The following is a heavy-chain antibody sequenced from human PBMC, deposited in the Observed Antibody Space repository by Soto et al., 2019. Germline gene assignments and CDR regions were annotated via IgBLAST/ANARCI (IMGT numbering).Heavy chain of an antibody. V-gene: IGHV1-18*01. CDR1: GYTFTSFG. Sequence: QVQLVQSGPEVKKPGASVRVSCKASGYTFTSFGIGWVRQGPGRGLEWMGWLSGYNGETVYAQKFQGRVTLTSETSTNTAYMELRSLTSDDTAMYYCARDLVPWGQGTLVTVSS. CDR2: LSGYNGET. D-gene: IGHD3-16*02. CDR3: ARDLVP. J-gene: IGHJ5*02.